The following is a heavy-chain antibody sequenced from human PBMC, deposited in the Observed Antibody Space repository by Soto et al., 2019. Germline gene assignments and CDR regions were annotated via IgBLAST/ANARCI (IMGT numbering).Heavy chain of an antibody. V-gene: IGHV1-69*13. Sequence: SVKVSCKASGGTFSSYAISWVRQAPGQGLEWMGGIIPIFGTANYAQKFQGRVTITADESTSTAYMELSSLRSEDTAVYYCAREGLELLSPYDYWGQGTLVTVSS. CDR1: GGTFSSYA. CDR2: IIPIFGTA. J-gene: IGHJ4*02. CDR3: AREGLELLSPYDY. D-gene: IGHD1-7*01.